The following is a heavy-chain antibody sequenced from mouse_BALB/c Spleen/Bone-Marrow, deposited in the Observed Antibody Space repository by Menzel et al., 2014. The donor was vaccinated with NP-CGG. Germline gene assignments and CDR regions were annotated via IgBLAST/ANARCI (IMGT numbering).Heavy chain of an antibody. CDR2: INPYNDGT. Sequence: VQLQQSGPELVKPGASVKMSCKASGYTLTSYVMHWVKQKPGQGLEWIGYINPYNDGTKYNEKFKGKATLTSDKSSSTAYMELSSLTSEDSAVYYCAGLLRYWYFDVWGAGTTVTVSS. CDR1: GYTLTSYV. CDR3: AGLLRYWYFDV. V-gene: IGHV1-14*01. J-gene: IGHJ1*01. D-gene: IGHD1-1*01.